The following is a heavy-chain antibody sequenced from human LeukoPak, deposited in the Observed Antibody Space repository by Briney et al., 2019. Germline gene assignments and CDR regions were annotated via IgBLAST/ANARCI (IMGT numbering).Heavy chain of an antibody. CDR1: GGSISSSSDS. CDR3: AQRGGAANYYFDY. CDR2: IYYSGNT. J-gene: IGHJ4*02. V-gene: IGHV4-39*07. D-gene: IGHD1-26*01. Sequence: SETLSLTCTVPGGSISSSSDSRGWIRQPPGHGLEWLGTIYYSGNTYYNPSLESRVTISVDTSKNHFSLKLSSVTAADTAVYYCAQRGGAANYYFDYWGQGILVTVSS.